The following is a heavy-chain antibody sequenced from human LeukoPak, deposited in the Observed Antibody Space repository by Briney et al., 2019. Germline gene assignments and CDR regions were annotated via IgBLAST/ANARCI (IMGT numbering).Heavy chain of an antibody. CDR1: GFSLSTSGVG. CDR3: AHSGYDILTGHYYFDY. D-gene: IGHD3-9*01. V-gene: IGHV2-5*01. J-gene: IGHJ4*02. CDR2: IYWNDDK. Sequence: SGPTLVKPTQTLTLTCTFSGFSLSTSGVGVGWIRQPPGKALEWPALIYWNDDKRYSPSLKSRLTITKDTSKNQMVLTMTNMDPVDTATYYCAHSGYDILTGHYYFDYWGQGTLVTVSS.